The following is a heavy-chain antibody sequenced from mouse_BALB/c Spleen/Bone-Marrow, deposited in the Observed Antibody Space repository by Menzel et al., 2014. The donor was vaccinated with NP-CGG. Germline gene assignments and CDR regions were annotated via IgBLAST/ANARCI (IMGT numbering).Heavy chain of an antibody. J-gene: IGHJ1*01. CDR1: GFTFSSFG. Sequence: EVQVVESGGGLVQPGGSRKLSCAASGFTFSSFGMHWVRQAPEKGLEWVAYISSGSSTIYYADTVKGRFTISRDNPKNTLFLQMTSLRSEDTAMYYCARDRYDEYFDVWSAGTTVTVSS. D-gene: IGHD2-14*01. V-gene: IGHV5-17*02. CDR2: ISSGSSTI. CDR3: ARDRYDEYFDV.